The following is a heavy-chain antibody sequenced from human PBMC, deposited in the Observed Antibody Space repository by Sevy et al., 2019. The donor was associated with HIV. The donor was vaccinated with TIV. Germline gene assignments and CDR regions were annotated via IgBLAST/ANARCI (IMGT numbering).Heavy chain of an antibody. CDR1: GFTFSSYW. Sequence: GGSLRLSCAASGFTFSSYWMSWVRQAPGKGLEWVANIKQDGSVKYYVDSVKGRFTISRDNAKNSLYLQMNSLRAEDTAVYYCARDHVKDGDLGDYYYYAMDVWGQGTTVTVSS. CDR3: ARDHVKDGDLGDYYYYAMDV. V-gene: IGHV3-7*03. CDR2: IKQDGSVK. J-gene: IGHJ6*02. D-gene: IGHD4-17*01.